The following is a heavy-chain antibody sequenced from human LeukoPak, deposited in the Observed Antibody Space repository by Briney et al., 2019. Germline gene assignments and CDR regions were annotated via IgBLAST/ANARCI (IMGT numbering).Heavy chain of an antibody. D-gene: IGHD3-3*01. Sequence: ASVKVSCKASGYTFTSYGISWVRPAPGQGLEWMGWISAYNGNTNYAQKLQGRVTMTTDTSTSTAYMELRSLRSDDTAVYYCASSRRFLEWLYLDYWGQGTLVTVSS. J-gene: IGHJ4*02. CDR2: ISAYNGNT. V-gene: IGHV1-18*01. CDR1: GYTFTSYG. CDR3: ASSRRFLEWLYLDY.